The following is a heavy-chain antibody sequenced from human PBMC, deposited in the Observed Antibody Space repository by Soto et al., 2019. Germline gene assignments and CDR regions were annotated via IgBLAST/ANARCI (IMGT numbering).Heavy chain of an antibody. CDR2: LIPILGIA. CDR1: GGTFSSYT. CDR3: PRDDGIAYCGGDCYS. D-gene: IGHD2-21*02. V-gene: IGHV1-69*02. Sequence: QVQLVQSGAEVKKLGSSVKVSCKASGGTFSSYTISWVRQAPGQGLEWMGRLIPILGIANYAQKFQGRVTITAANSTSTAYTELSSLRSEDTAVYYCPRDDGIAYCGGDCYSWGQGTLVTVAS. J-gene: IGHJ4*02.